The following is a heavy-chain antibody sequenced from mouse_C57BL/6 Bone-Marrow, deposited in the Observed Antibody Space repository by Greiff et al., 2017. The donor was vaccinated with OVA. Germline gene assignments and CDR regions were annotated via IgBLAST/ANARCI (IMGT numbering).Heavy chain of an antibody. CDR3: TRSTMITTYYYAMDY. CDR2: IRNKANNHAT. V-gene: IGHV6-6*01. D-gene: IGHD2-4*01. CDR1: GFTFSDAW. J-gene: IGHJ4*01. Sequence: EVQVVESGGGLVQPGGSMKLSCAASGFTFSDAWMDWVRQSPEKGLEWVAEIRNKANNHATYYAESVKGRFTISRDDSKSGVYLQMNSLRAEDTGIYYCTRSTMITTYYYAMDYWGQGTSVTVSS.